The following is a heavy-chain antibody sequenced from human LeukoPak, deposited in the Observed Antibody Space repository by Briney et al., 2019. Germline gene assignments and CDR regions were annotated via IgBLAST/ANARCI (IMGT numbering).Heavy chain of an antibody. Sequence: GGSLRLSCAASGFTFSDYYMSWIRRAPGKGLEWIGVIGHEGNNLNHADSVKGRFTISRDNSKNTLYLHMDSLRAEDTAVYYCARDRYYDILTGYFGVDAFDDWGQGTMVTVSS. CDR1: GFTFSDYY. V-gene: IGHV3-33*08. D-gene: IGHD3-9*01. J-gene: IGHJ3*01. CDR3: ARDRYYDILTGYFGVDAFDD. CDR2: IGHEGNNL.